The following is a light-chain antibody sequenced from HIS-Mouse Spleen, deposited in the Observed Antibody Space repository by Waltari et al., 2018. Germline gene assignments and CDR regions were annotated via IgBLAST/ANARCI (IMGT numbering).Light chain of an antibody. Sequence: QSALTQPSSVSGSPGQSITIPCTGTHLSVGSYHLFSWYQQHPGKAPKLMIYEGSKRHSGVSNRVSGSKSGNTASLTISGLQAEDEADYYCCSYAGSSTLVFGGGTKLTVL. CDR2: EGS. CDR1: HLSVGSYHL. J-gene: IGLJ3*02. CDR3: CSYAGSSTLV. V-gene: IGLV2-23*01.